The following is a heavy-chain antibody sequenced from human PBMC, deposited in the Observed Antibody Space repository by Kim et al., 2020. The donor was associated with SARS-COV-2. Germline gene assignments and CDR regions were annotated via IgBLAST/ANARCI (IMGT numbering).Heavy chain of an antibody. D-gene: IGHD3-3*01. J-gene: IGHJ3*02. V-gene: IGHV5-51*01. CDR1: GYSFTSYW. CDR2: IYPGDSDT. Sequence: GESLKISCKGSGYSFTSYWIGWVRQMPGKGLEWMGIIYPGDSDTRYSPSFQGQVTISADKSISTAYLQWSSLKASDTAMYYCARQENYDFWSGLDAFDIWGQGTMVTVSS. CDR3: ARQENYDFWSGLDAFDI.